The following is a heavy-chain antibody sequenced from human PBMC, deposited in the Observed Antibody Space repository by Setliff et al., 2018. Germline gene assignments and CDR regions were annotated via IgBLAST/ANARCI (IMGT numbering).Heavy chain of an antibody. V-gene: IGHV1-18*01. CDR2: IRPYIGHT. CDR3: ARVVAHTHFYDRSDYYFDGLDI. D-gene: IGHD3-22*01. CDR1: GYNLDDFG. J-gene: IGHJ3*02. Sequence: ASVKVSCKASGYNLDDFGINWLRQAPGQGLEWMGWIRPYIGHTIYAQKSQGRVTMTTDAPTSTAYMELTSLRHDDTAVHYCARVVAHTHFYDRSDYYFDGLDIWGQGAKVTVSS.